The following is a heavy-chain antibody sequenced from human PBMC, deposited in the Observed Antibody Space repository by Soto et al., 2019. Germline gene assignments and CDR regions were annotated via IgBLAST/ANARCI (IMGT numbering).Heavy chain of an antibody. J-gene: IGHJ5*02. Sequence: SETLSLTCAVYGGSFSGYYWSWIRQPPGKGLEWIGEIYHSGSTNYNPSLKSRVTISVDKSKNQFSLKLSSVTAADTAVYYCARDRKRGIAAAYNWFDPWGQGTLVTVSS. CDR1: GGSFSGYY. V-gene: IGHV4-34*01. CDR3: ARDRKRGIAAAYNWFDP. CDR2: IYHSGST. D-gene: IGHD6-13*01.